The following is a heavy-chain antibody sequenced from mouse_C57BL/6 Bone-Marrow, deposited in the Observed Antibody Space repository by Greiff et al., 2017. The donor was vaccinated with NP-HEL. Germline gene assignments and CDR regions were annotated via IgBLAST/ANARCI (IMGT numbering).Heavy chain of an antibody. CDR1: GYTFTSYW. CDR2: IYPSDSET. Sequence: QVQLQQPGAELVRPGSSVKLSCKASGYTFTSYWMDWVKQRPGQGLEWIGNIYPSDSETHYNQKFKDKATLTVDKSSSTAYMQLSSLTSEDSAVYYCALYYGNYPFAYWGQGTLVTVSA. D-gene: IGHD2-1*01. V-gene: IGHV1-61*01. J-gene: IGHJ3*01. CDR3: ALYYGNYPFAY.